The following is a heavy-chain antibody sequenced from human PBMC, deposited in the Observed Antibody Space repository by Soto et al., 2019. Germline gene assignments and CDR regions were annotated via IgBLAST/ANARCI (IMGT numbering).Heavy chain of an antibody. CDR1: GGSVSSGSFY. J-gene: IGHJ4*02. Sequence: SETLSLTCTVSGGSVSSGSFYCSWIRQPPGKGLEWIGYIYYSGSTNYNPSLKSRVTISVDTSKNQFSLKLSSVTAADTAVYYCASADIVVVPAALDYWGQGTLVTVSS. CDR2: IYYSGST. D-gene: IGHD2-2*01. V-gene: IGHV4-61*01. CDR3: ASADIVVVPAALDY.